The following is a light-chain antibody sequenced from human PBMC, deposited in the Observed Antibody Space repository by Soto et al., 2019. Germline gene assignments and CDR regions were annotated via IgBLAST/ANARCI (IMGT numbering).Light chain of an antibody. CDR3: AARDDTLDAQV. CDR2: RNN. CDR1: RSNIGRNF. V-gene: IGLV1-47*01. J-gene: IGLJ3*02. Sequence: QSVLTQSPSASGTPGQRVTISCSGSRSNIGRNFAYWYQHVPGTAPRLLIQRNNERPSGVPDRFSGSKSGTSVSLAISGLRSEVEATYYCAARDDTLDAQVFGGGTKVTVL.